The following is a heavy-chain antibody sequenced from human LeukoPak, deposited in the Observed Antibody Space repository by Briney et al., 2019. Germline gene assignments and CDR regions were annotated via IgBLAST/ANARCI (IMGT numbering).Heavy chain of an antibody. V-gene: IGHV3-23*01. CDR3: AARLGYCSGGSCRSGY. CDR1: GFTFSSYA. Sequence: GGSLRLSCAASGFTFSSYAMSWVRQAPGKGLERVSAISGSGGSTYYADSVKGRFTISRDNSKNTLYLQMNSLRAEDTAVYYCAARLGYCSGGSCRSGYWGQGTLVTVSS. CDR2: ISGSGGST. D-gene: IGHD2-15*01. J-gene: IGHJ4*02.